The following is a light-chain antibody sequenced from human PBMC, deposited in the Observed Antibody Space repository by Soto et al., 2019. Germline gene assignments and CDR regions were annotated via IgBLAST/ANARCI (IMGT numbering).Light chain of an antibody. J-gene: IGKJ2*01. CDR2: GAS. Sequence: IVMTQSPATLSVSPGERATLSCRASQSVSSNLAWYQQKPGQAPRLLIYGASTRATAIPARFSGSGSGTEFTLTISSLQADDVAVYYCQQYNNWPRTFGQGTKLEIK. CDR3: QQYNNWPRT. V-gene: IGKV3-15*01. CDR1: QSVSSN.